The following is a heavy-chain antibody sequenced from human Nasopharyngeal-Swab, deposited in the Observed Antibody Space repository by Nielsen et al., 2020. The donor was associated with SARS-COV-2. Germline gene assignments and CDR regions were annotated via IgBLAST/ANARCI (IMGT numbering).Heavy chain of an antibody. D-gene: IGHD3-10*01. J-gene: IGHJ4*02. Sequence: GESLKISCAASGFTFSSYGMHWVRQAPGKGLEWVAVISYDGSNKYYADSVKGRFTTSRDNSKNTLYLQMNSLRAEDTAVYYCAKEAEEVYYYGSGSYDYWGQGTLVTVSS. V-gene: IGHV3-30*18. CDR2: ISYDGSNK. CDR1: GFTFSSYG. CDR3: AKEAEEVYYYGSGSYDY.